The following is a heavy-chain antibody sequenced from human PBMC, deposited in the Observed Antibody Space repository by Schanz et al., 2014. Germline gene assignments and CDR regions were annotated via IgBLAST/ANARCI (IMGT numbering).Heavy chain of an antibody. CDR3: ARANYRRKINCDY. CDR1: GFTFSSYG. Sequence: QVQLVESGGGVVQFGRSLRLSCVASGFTFSSYGIHWVRQAPGKGLEWVAVIWYDENNKYYADSVKGRFTMSRDNSKNTLYLQMNSLRAEDTAVYYCARANYRRKINCDYWGRGTLVTVSS. D-gene: IGHD3-10*01. J-gene: IGHJ4*02. V-gene: IGHV3-33*01. CDR2: IWYDENNK.